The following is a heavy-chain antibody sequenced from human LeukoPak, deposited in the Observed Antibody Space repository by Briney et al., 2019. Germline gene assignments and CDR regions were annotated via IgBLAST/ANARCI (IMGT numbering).Heavy chain of an antibody. Sequence: ASVKASCKASGYTFTSYGISWVRQAPGQGLEWMGWISAYNGNTNYAQKLQGRVTMTTDTSTSTAYMELRSLRSDDTAVYYCARDVVVVPAAITHYYYYGMDVWGQGTTVTVSS. CDR2: ISAYNGNT. D-gene: IGHD2-2*01. CDR1: GYTFTSYG. J-gene: IGHJ6*02. V-gene: IGHV1-18*01. CDR3: ARDVVVVPAAITHYYYYGMDV.